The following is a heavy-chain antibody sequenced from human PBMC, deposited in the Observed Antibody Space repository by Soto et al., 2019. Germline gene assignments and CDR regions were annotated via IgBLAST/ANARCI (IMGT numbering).Heavy chain of an antibody. CDR2: IYYSGST. V-gene: IGHV4-31*03. CDR1: GGSISSGGYY. CDR3: ARDTVGYCSGGSCYPP. J-gene: IGHJ5*02. Sequence: QVQLQESGPGLVKPSQTLSLTCTVSGGSISSGGYYWSWIRQHPGKGLEWIGYIYYSGSTYYNPSLKSRVTISVDTSKNQFSLKLSSVTAADTAVYYCARDTVGYCSGGSCYPPWGQGTLVTVSA. D-gene: IGHD2-15*01.